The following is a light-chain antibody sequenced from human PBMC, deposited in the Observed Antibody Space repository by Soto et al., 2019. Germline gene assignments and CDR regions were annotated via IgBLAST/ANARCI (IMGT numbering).Light chain of an antibody. Sequence: EIVLTQSPGTLSLAPGERATLYCSASESVTSSYLAWYQHKPGQAPRLLIYCASSRATGITDRFSGSGSWTDFTLTSSRLAPEDFAVYYCQQYGRSPRTFRQGTNVEIK. J-gene: IGKJ1*01. CDR3: QQYGRSPRT. V-gene: IGKV3-20*01. CDR2: CAS. CDR1: ESVTSSY.